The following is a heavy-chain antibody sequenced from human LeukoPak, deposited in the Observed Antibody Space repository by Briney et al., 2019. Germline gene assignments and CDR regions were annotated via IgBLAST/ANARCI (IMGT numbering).Heavy chain of an antibody. V-gene: IGHV4-34*01. Sequence: SETLSLTCAVYGGSFSGYYWSWIRQPPGKGLEWIGEINHSGSTNYNPSLKSRVTISVDTSKNQFSLKLSSVTAADTAVYYCASMVRGGDWGQGTLVTVSS. CDR3: ASMVRGGD. D-gene: IGHD3-10*01. CDR2: INHSGST. CDR1: GGSFSGYY. J-gene: IGHJ4*02.